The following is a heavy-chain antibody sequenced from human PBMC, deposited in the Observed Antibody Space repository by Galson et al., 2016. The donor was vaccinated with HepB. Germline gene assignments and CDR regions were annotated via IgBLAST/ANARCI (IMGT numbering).Heavy chain of an antibody. CDR1: GASINSSNR. CDR3: ARAAVVPGARMVFDP. D-gene: IGHD2-2*01. J-gene: IGHJ5*02. V-gene: IGHV4-4*02. Sequence: EPLSLTCTVSGASINSSNRWTWVRQAPGRGLEWIGEIYHTGTSNNSPFLSSRFTLSIDKSRNQFSLNLTSATAADTAVYYCARAAVVPGARMVFDPWGQGTLVTVSS. CDR2: IYHTGTS.